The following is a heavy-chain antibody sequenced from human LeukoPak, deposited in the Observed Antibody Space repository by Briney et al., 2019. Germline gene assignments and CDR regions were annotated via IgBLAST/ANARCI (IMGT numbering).Heavy chain of an antibody. CDR3: ARQCRTPTVFDY. D-gene: IGHD2-2*01. CDR1: GGSISSSSYY. J-gene: IGHJ4*02. V-gene: IGHV4-39*01. Sequence: SETLSLTCTVSGGSISSSSYYWGWIRQPPGKGLEWIGSIYYSGSTYYNPSLKSRVTISVDTSKNQFSLKLSFVTAADTAVYYCARQCRTPTVFDYWGQGTLVTVSS. CDR2: IYYSGST.